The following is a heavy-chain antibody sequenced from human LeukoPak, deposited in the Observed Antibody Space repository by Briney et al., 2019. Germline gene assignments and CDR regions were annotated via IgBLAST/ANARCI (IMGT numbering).Heavy chain of an antibody. CDR2: IYYRGNT. J-gene: IGHJ4*02. V-gene: IGHV4-39*01. D-gene: IGHD1-1*01. CDR1: GGSISSSPSY. Sequence: PSETLSLTCTVSGGSISSSPSYGAWIRQPPGRGLEWIGGIYYRGNTYHNPSLKSRVTISVDTSKNQFSLSVISVTAADPGVYFCARPTKGPATQGYDSWGQGILVTVAS. CDR3: ARPTKGPATQGYDS.